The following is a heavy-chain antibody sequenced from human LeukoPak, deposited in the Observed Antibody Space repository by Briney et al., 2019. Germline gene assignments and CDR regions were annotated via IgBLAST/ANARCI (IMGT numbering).Heavy chain of an antibody. J-gene: IGHJ6*03. CDR3: ARASTVTEWKKAYYYYYYMGV. Sequence: PGGSLRLSCAASGFTFSSYSMNWVRQAPGKGLEWVSSISSSSSYIYYADSVKGRFTISRDNAKNSLYLQMNSLRAEDTAVYFCARASTVTEWKKAYYYYYYMGVWGKGTTVTVSS. CDR1: GFTFSSYS. CDR2: ISSSSSYI. V-gene: IGHV3-21*04. D-gene: IGHD4-11*01.